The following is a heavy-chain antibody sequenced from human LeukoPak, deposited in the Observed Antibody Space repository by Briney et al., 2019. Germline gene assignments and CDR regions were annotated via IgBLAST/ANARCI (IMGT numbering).Heavy chain of an antibody. Sequence: GRSLRLSCAASGFTFSSYGMHWVRQAPGKGLEWVAVISYDGSNKYYADSVKGRFTISRDNSKNTLYLQMNSLRAEDTAVYYCARATVPAVRAEYFQHWGQGTLVTVSS. CDR1: GFTFSSYG. D-gene: IGHD2-2*01. CDR2: ISYDGSNK. J-gene: IGHJ1*01. CDR3: ARATVPAVRAEYFQH. V-gene: IGHV3-30*03.